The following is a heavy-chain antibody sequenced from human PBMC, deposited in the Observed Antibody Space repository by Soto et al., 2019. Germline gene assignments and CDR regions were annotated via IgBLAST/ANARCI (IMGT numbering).Heavy chain of an antibody. J-gene: IGHJ5*02. V-gene: IGHV3-7*01. D-gene: IGHD3-3*01. CDR3: VRGSGFLLDX. Sequence: GALRLSCSACGFTFSGFWMNWVRQAPGKGLECVAIIKEDGSEKYYVDSVKGRFSISRHNANNSLYLQMDSLRVEETAVYYCVRGSGFLLDXWGQGTPVTVSX. CDR1: GFTFSGFW. CDR2: IKEDGSEK.